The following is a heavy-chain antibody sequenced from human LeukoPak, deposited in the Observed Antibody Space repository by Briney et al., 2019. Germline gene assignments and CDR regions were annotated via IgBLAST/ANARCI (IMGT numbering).Heavy chain of an antibody. Sequence: GGSLRLSCAASGFTFSNYAMHWVRQAPGKRLEYVSAISSNGGSTYYANSVKGRFTISRDRSKNTVYLKMGSLRAEDMAVYYCARETRRGDAFDIWGQGTMDTVSS. J-gene: IGHJ3*02. CDR3: ARETRRGDAFDI. V-gene: IGHV3-64*01. D-gene: IGHD3-16*01. CDR1: GFTFSNYA. CDR2: ISSNGGST.